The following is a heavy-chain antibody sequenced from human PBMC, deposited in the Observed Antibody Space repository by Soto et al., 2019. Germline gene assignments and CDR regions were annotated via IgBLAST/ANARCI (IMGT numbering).Heavy chain of an antibody. J-gene: IGHJ5*02. CDR2: IYYSGST. Sequence: PSETLSLTCTVSGGSISSSSYYWGWIRQPPGKGLEWIGSIYYSGSTYYNPSLKSRVTISVDTSKNQFSLKLSSVTAADTAVYYCARPHLLLNWFDPWGQGTLVTVS. CDR1: GGSISSSSYY. V-gene: IGHV4-39*01. CDR3: ARPHLLLNWFDP. D-gene: IGHD2-15*01.